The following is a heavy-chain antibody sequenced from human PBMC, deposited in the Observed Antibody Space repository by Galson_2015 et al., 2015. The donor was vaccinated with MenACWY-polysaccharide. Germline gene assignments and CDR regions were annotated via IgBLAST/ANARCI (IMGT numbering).Heavy chain of an antibody. V-gene: IGHV1-2*06. CDR3: ARDLGERPD. CDR2: INPNSGDT. D-gene: IGHD1-1*01. J-gene: IGHJ4*02. Sequence: SVKVSCKASGYIFTDSYIHWVRQAPGQGLEWMGRINPNSGDTDYAQKLQGRVTMTRDTPITTAYMDLSRLRSDDTAVYYCARDLGERPDWGQGTLVTVSS. CDR1: GYIFTDSY.